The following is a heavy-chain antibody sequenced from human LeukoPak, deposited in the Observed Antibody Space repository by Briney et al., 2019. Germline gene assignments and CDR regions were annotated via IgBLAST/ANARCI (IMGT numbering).Heavy chain of an antibody. CDR1: GFTFSSYA. CDR2: ISGSGGST. CDR3: AKDYYGSGSYYLPGY. Sequence: PGGSLRLSCAASGFTFSSYAMSWVRQAPGKELEWVSGISGSGGSTYYADSVKGRFTISRDNSKNTLYLQMNSLRAEDTAVYYCAKDYYGSGSYYLPGYWGQGTLVTVSS. V-gene: IGHV3-23*01. J-gene: IGHJ4*02. D-gene: IGHD3-10*01.